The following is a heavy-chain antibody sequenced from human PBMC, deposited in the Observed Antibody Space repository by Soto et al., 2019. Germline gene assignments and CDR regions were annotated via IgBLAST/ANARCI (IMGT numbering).Heavy chain of an antibody. CDR3: VRAPLDYYSADYFDN. D-gene: IGHD2-21*01. CDR1: GYTFTEND. V-gene: IGHV1-8*01. CDR2: MNPNSGNT. Sequence: ASVKVSFKASGYTFTENDINWVRQATVQGLEWMGWMNPNSGNTGYAQTFQGRVPMTRDNSITTAYMELSSLRSEDTAVYFCVRAPLDYYSADYFDNWGQGTQVTVSS. J-gene: IGHJ4*02.